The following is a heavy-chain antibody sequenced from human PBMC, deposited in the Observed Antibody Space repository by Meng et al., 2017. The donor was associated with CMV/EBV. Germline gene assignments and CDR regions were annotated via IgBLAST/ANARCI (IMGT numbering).Heavy chain of an antibody. Sequence: ASVKVSCKVSGYTLTELSMHWVRQAPGKGLEWMGGFDPEDGETIYAQKFQGRVTMTEDTSTDTAYMELSSLRSEDTAVYYCATVSVGLRFLEWLFAYGMGVWGQGTTVTVSS. D-gene: IGHD3-3*01. J-gene: IGHJ6*02. CDR3: ATVSVGLRFLEWLFAYGMGV. V-gene: IGHV1-24*01. CDR2: FDPEDGET. CDR1: GYTLTELS.